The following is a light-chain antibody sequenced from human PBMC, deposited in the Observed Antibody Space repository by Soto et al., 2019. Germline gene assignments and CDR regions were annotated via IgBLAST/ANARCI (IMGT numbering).Light chain of an antibody. CDR1: QNIYSN. J-gene: IGKJ5*01. V-gene: IGKV3-15*01. Sequence: EIVMTQSPATLSVSPGERATFSCRASQNIYSNIAWYQQIPGQAPRLLIYRASTRATGVPARFSGSGSGTEFTLTISSLQSEDFAVYYCQQYNNWPPITFGQGTRLEI. CDR3: QQYNNWPPIT. CDR2: RAS.